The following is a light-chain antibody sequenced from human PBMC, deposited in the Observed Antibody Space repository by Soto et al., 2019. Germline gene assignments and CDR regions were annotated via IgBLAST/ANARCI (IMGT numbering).Light chain of an antibody. CDR3: SSYTVTNIGV. CDR2: DVT. CDR1: SNDIGANNY. V-gene: IGLV2-14*03. J-gene: IGLJ3*02. Sequence: LTQPASVSGSPGQSITISCTGTSNDIGANNYVSWYQQHPGKAPKLMIYDVTNRPSGVSDRFSGSKSGDTASLTISGLLPEDDADYYCSSYTVTNIGVFGGGTKLTVL.